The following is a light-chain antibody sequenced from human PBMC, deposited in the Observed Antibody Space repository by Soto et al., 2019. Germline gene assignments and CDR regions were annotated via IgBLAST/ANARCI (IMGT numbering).Light chain of an antibody. CDR2: SVS. CDR3: NSYTVSRSYV. CDR1: SSDIGAYDH. J-gene: IGLJ1*01. V-gene: IGLV2-14*01. Sequence: QSVLSQPGSVSGYSGQSITMSCSGTSSDIGAYDHVAWLQQFPGKTPKLVIYSVSNRPSGVSYRFSGSKSGNTASLTISVLQADDEADYYCNSYTVSRSYVFGPGTRSPS.